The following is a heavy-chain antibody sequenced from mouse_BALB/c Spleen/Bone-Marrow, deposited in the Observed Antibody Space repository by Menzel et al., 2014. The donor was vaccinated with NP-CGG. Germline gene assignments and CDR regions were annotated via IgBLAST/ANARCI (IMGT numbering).Heavy chain of an antibody. CDR3: ARQGSSGFYAMDY. Sequence: QVQLQQSGPELVKPGASVRISCKASGYTFTSYYIHWVKQRPGQGLEWIGWIYPGNVNTKYNEKFKGKATLTADESSSTAYMQLSSLTSEDSAVYFCARQGSSGFYAMDYWGQGTSVPVSS. CDR1: GYTFTSYY. J-gene: IGHJ4*01. V-gene: IGHV1S56*01. CDR2: IYPGNVNT. D-gene: IGHD3-1*01.